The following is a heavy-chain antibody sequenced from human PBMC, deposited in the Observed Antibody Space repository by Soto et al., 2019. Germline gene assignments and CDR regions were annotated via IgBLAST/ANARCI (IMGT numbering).Heavy chain of an antibody. D-gene: IGHD6-13*01. CDR3: ARDVPPVGSSWYLVGIGFDY. CDR1: GFTFSSYG. CDR2: IWYDGSNK. J-gene: IGHJ4*02. Sequence: GGSLRLSCAASGFTFSSYGMHWVRQAPGKGLEWVAVIWYDGSNKYYADSVKGRFTISRDNSKNTLYLQMNSLRAEDTAVYYCARDVPPVGSSWYLVGIGFDYWGQGTLVTVSS. V-gene: IGHV3-33*01.